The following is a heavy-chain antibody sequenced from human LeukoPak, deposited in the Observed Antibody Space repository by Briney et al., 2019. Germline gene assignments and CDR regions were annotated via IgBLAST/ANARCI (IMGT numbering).Heavy chain of an antibody. CDR3: VKDPRDTYGTNWFVS. CDR2: ISGTGGAT. D-gene: IGHD2-21*01. J-gene: IGHJ5*01. CDR1: GFSLGNYA. Sequence: GGSLRLSCVASGFSLGNYAMSWVRQAPGKGLQWGSQISGTGGATWYAGFARDRFTISRDNSKKTLYLQMSGLRVEDTAMYYCVKDPRDTYGTNWFVSWGQGTLLIVSS. V-gene: IGHV3-23*01.